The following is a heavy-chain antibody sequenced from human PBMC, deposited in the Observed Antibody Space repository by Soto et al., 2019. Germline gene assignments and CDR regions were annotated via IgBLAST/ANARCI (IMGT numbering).Heavy chain of an antibody. V-gene: IGHV3-15*07. CDR1: GFTFSNAW. Sequence: EVQLVESGGGLVKPGGSLRLSCAASGFTFSNAWMNWVRQAPGKGLEWVGRIKSKTDGGTTDYAAPVKGRFTISRDDSKNTLYLQMNSLKTEDTAVYYCTTDSKPGDSSGYYYLPFDYWGQGTLVTVSS. D-gene: IGHD3-22*01. CDR2: IKSKTDGGTT. CDR3: TTDSKPGDSSGYYYLPFDY. J-gene: IGHJ4*02.